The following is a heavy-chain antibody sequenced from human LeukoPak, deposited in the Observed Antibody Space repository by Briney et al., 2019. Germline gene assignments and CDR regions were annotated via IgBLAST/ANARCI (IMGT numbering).Heavy chain of an antibody. CDR1: GGSISSGGYY. Sequence: SETLSLTCTVSGGSISSGGYYWSRIRQHPGKGLEWIGYIYYSGSTYYNPSLKSRVTISVDTSKNQFSLKLSSVTAADTAVYYCARGFGNYYYYYMDVWGKGTTVTVSS. V-gene: IGHV4-31*03. CDR2: IYYSGST. D-gene: IGHD3-10*01. CDR3: ARGFGNYYYYYMDV. J-gene: IGHJ6*03.